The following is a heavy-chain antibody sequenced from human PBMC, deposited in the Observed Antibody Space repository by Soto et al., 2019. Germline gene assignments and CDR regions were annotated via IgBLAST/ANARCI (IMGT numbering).Heavy chain of an antibody. V-gene: IGHV4-34*12. D-gene: IGHD3-16*01. CDR3: ARSPLGYDYVRQTWREVGDSFDI. CDR2: RIHGGSI. Sequence: PSETLSLTCAIYGASLGGFNWNCLRQAPGKGLEWIGERIHGGSIHYNPSLKSRVTFSLDTSKNQFSLQIMSVTAADTAVYYCARSPLGYDYVRQTWREVGDSFDIWGRGTLVT. J-gene: IGHJ3*02. CDR1: GASLGGFN.